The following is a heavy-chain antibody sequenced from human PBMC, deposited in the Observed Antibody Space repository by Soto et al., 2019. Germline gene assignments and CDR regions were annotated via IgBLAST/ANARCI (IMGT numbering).Heavy chain of an antibody. CDR3: ARLYSSSGRDNWLDP. D-gene: IGHD6-13*01. J-gene: IGHJ5*02. CDR1: GYTFTSYG. Sequence: QVQLVQSGAEVKKPGASVKVSCKASGYTFTSYGISWVRQAPGQGLEWMGWINVYNGHANYAQNLQGRVTMTTDTSTSTAYMDLRSLISDDTAVYYCARLYSSSGRDNWLDPWGQGTLVTVSS. CDR2: INVYNGHA. V-gene: IGHV1-18*01.